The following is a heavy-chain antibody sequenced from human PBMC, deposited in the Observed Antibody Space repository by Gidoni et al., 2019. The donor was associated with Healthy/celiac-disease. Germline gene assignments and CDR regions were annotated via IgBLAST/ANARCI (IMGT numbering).Heavy chain of an antibody. CDR1: GYTFTGYY. D-gene: IGHD1-7*01. V-gene: IGHV1-2*02. Sequence: QVQLVQSGAEVKKPGASVKVSCKASGYTFTGYYMHWVRQAPGQGLEWIGWINPNRGGTNYAQKFQGRVTMTRYTSISTAYMELSRLRSDDTAVYYCARSLLELPFDYWGQGTLVTVSS. CDR3: ARSLLELPFDY. CDR2: INPNRGGT. J-gene: IGHJ4*02.